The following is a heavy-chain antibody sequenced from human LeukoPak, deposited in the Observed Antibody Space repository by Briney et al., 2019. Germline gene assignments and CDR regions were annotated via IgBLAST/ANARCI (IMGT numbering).Heavy chain of an antibody. CDR1: GFSLSTSGMC. CDR2: IDWDDDK. V-gene: IGHV2-70*11. CDR3: ARMGYYDSSGYTDYFDY. D-gene: IGHD3-22*01. Sequence: GPALVKPTQTLTLTCTFSGFSLSTSGMCVSWIRQPPGKALEWLARIDWDDDKYYSTSLKTRLTISKDTSKNQVVLTMTNMDPVDTATYYCARMGYYDSSGYTDYFDYWGQGTLVTVSS. J-gene: IGHJ4*02.